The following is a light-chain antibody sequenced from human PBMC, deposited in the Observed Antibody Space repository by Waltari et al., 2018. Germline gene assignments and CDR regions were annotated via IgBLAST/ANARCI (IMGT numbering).Light chain of an antibody. V-gene: IGLV1-44*01. CDR2: SSN. Sequence: QSVLTQPPSASGTPGQRVTISCSGSSSNIGSNYVNWYQQLPGTAPKLLIYSSNQRPSGVPDRFSGSKSDTSASLAISGLQSEDEADYYCTGWDDSLNGVVFGGGTKLTVL. CDR1: SSNIGSNY. CDR3: TGWDDSLNGVV. J-gene: IGLJ2*01.